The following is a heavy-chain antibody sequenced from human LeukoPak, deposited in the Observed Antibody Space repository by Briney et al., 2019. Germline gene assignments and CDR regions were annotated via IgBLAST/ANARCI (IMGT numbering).Heavy chain of an antibody. J-gene: IGHJ4*02. Sequence: GGSLRLSCAASGFTFSTYSMNWVRQAPGKGLEWVSYISSSSSIIYYADSVKGRFTISSDNAKNSLYLQMNSLRAEDTAVYYCARDPRGYCSGGSCHKPYYFDYWGQGTLVTVSS. CDR3: ARDPRGYCSGGSCHKPYYFDY. CDR1: GFTFSTYS. CDR2: ISSSSSII. D-gene: IGHD2-15*01. V-gene: IGHV3-48*01.